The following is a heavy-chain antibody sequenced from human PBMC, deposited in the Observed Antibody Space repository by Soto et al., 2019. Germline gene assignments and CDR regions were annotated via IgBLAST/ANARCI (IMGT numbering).Heavy chain of an antibody. CDR2: IIPIFGTA. V-gene: IGHV1-69*13. D-gene: IGHD6-19*01. CDR1: GGTFSSYA. CDR3: ARDLYISGWHRKGPQASVI. J-gene: IGHJ3*02. Sequence: ASVRVSCKAAGGTFSSYAISWVRQAPGQGLEWMGGIIPIFGTANYAQKFQGRVTITADESTCRAYMELSSLRSEDTAVYYCARDLYISGWHRKGPQASVICGQGTMVTGSS.